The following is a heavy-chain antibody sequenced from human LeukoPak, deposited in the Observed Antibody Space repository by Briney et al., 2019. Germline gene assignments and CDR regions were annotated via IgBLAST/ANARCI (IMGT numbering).Heavy chain of an antibody. J-gene: IGHJ4*02. V-gene: IGHV4-38-2*01. D-gene: IGHD1-26*01. CDR3: ARHLYSGGYQEDY. CDR1: GYSISSGYY. Sequence: SETLSLTCAVSGYSISSGYYWGWIRQPPGKGLEWIGSIYHSGSTYYNPSLKSRVTISVDTSKNQFSLKLSSVTAADTAVYYCARHLYSGGYQEDYWGQGTLVTVSS. CDR2: IYHSGST.